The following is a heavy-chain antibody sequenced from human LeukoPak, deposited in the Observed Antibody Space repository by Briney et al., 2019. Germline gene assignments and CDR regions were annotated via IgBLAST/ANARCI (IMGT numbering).Heavy chain of an antibody. D-gene: IGHD3-22*01. Sequence: GSLRLSCAASGFTFSSYSMNWVRQAPGKGLEWVSSISSSSSYIYYADSVKGRFTISRDNAKNSLYLQMNSLRAEDTAVYYCARVLPYYYDSSGFPYYYMDVWGKGTTVTVSS. CDR2: ISSSSSYI. CDR3: ARVLPYYYDSSGFPYYYMDV. J-gene: IGHJ6*03. CDR1: GFTFSSYS. V-gene: IGHV3-21*01.